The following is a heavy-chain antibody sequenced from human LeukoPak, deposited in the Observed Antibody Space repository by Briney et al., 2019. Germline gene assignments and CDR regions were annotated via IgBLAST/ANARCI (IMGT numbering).Heavy chain of an antibody. CDR2: VIPILGIA. D-gene: IGHD3-22*01. CDR1: GYTFSTYG. Sequence: ASVKVSCKASGYTFSTYGISWVRQAPGQGLEWMGRVIPILGIANYAQKFQGRVTITADKSTSTAYMELSSLRSDDTAVYYCARDTDYDTSGANYRFFDYWGQGTLVTVSS. J-gene: IGHJ4*02. CDR3: ARDTDYDTSGANYRFFDY. V-gene: IGHV1-69*04.